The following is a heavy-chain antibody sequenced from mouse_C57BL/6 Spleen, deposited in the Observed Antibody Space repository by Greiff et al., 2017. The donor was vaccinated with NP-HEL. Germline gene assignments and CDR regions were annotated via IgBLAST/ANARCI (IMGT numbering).Heavy chain of an antibody. D-gene: IGHD2-3*01. V-gene: IGHV3-6*01. CDR2: ISYDGSN. CDR3: AREGGWLLHYAMDY. J-gene: IGHJ4*01. Sequence: EVKLVESGPGLVKPSQSLSLTCSVTGYSITSGYYWNWIRQFPGNKLEWMGYISYDGSNNYNPSLKNRISITRDTSKNQFFLKLNSVTTEDTATYYCAREGGWLLHYAMDYWGQGTSVTVSS. CDR1: GYSITSGYY.